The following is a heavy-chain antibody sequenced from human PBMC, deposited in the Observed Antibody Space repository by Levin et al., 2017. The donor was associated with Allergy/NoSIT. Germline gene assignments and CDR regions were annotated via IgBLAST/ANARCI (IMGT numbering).Heavy chain of an antibody. CDR2: ISAYNGNT. CDR1: GYTFTSYG. CDR3: ARTARSIAVAGTGDDATDY. D-gene: IGHD6-19*01. Sequence: GESLKISCKASGYTFTSYGISWVRQAPGQGLEWMGWISAYNGNTNYAQKLQGRVTMTTDTSTSTAYMELRSLRSDDTAVYYCARTARSIAVAGTGDDATDYWGQGTLVTVSS. J-gene: IGHJ4*02. V-gene: IGHV1-18*01.